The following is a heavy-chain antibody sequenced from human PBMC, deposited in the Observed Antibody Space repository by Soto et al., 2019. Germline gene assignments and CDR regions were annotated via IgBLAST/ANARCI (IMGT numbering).Heavy chain of an antibody. V-gene: IGHV1-69*13. Sequence: SVKVSCKASGYTFTSYYMHWVRQAPGQGLEWMGIINPIFGTANYAQKFQGRVTITADESTSTAYMELSSLRSEDTAVYYCASSYYYDSSGYSPTIYYYYGMDVWGQGTTVTVSS. CDR2: INPIFGTA. CDR1: GYTFTSYY. CDR3: ASSYYYDSSGYSPTIYYYYGMDV. J-gene: IGHJ6*02. D-gene: IGHD3-22*01.